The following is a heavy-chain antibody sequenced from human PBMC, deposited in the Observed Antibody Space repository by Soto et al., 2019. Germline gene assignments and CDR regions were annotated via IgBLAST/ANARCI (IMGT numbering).Heavy chain of an antibody. D-gene: IGHD3-22*01. J-gene: IGHJ4*02. CDR3: AKDRGTYYYDSSGYYWSY. CDR2: ISGSGCST. V-gene: IGHV3-23*01. Sequence: GGSLRLSCAASVFTFSSYAMSWVRQAPGKGLEWVSAISGSGCSTYYADSVKGRFNISRDNSKNTLYLQMNSLRAEDTAVYYCAKDRGTYYYDSSGYYWSYWGQGTLVTVSS. CDR1: VFTFSSYA.